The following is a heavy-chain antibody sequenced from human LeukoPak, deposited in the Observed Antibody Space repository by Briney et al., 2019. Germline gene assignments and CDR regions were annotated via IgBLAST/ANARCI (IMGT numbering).Heavy chain of an antibody. CDR1: GSTFSSNG. CDR3: ARDLGSLATAAAA. Sequence: PGGSLRLSCAASGSTFSSNGMHWVRQAPGKGLEWVAVIWYDGSNKYYADSVKGRFTISRDNSKNTLYLQMNSLRAEDTAVYYCARDLGSLATAAAAWGQGTLVTVSS. CDR2: IWYDGSNK. J-gene: IGHJ5*02. D-gene: IGHD6-13*01. V-gene: IGHV3-33*01.